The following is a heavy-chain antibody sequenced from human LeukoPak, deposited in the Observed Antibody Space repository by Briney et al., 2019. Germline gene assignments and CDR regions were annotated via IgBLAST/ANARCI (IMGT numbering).Heavy chain of an antibody. CDR1: GFTFSSSY. D-gene: IGHD3-10*01. CDR2: IKQDGKEK. Sequence: GGSPRLSCAASGFTFSSSYMSWVRQAPGKGLEWVANIKQDGKEKHYVDSVKGRFTISRDNAKRSLYLQMDSLRAEDTAVYYCARGRGPSLSYYYMDVWGKGTTVTVSS. J-gene: IGHJ6*03. V-gene: IGHV3-7*01. CDR3: ARGRGPSLSYYYMDV.